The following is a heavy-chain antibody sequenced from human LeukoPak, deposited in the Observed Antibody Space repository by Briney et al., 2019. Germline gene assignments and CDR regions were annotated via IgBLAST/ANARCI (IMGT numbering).Heavy chain of an antibody. J-gene: IGHJ4*02. Sequence: VASVTVSCKASGYTFTSYGISWVRQAPGQGLEWMGWISAYNGNTNYAQKLQGRVTMTTDTSTSTAYMELRSPRSDDTAVYYCARGSSGYIRGDFDYWGQGTLVTVSS. V-gene: IGHV1-18*01. CDR2: ISAYNGNT. CDR3: ARGSSGYIRGDFDY. D-gene: IGHD3-22*01. CDR1: GYTFTSYG.